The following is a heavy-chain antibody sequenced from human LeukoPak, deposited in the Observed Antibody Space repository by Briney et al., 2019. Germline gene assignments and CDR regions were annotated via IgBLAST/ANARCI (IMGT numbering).Heavy chain of an antibody. CDR2: INHSGST. Sequence: SETLSLTXAVYDGSFTNYYWSWIRQPPGTGLEWIGEINHSGSTNYNPSLRSRVTISLDTSRDQFSLKLSSVTAADTAVYYCARAPYLTGGSWGQGTMVTVSS. CDR3: ARAPYLTGGS. J-gene: IGHJ3*01. V-gene: IGHV4-34*01. D-gene: IGHD2-8*02. CDR1: DGSFTNYY.